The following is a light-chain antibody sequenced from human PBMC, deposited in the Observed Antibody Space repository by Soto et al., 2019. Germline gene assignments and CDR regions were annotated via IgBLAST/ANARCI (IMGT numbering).Light chain of an antibody. J-gene: IGKJ1*01. CDR2: ATS. Sequence: DTQMTQSPSYLSASVGDRISITCRASQTASNYVNWYQQKPGKAPTLLISATSTLQSGVPSRFRGSGYGTDFTLTITSLQPEDFATYYCQQTYTTPRTFGQGTKVAIK. CDR1: QTASNY. V-gene: IGKV1-39*01. CDR3: QQTYTTPRT.